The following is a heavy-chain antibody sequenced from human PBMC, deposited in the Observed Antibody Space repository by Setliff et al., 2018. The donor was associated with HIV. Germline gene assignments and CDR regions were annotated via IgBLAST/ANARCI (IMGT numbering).Heavy chain of an antibody. J-gene: IGHJ4*02. V-gene: IGHV4-39*07. D-gene: IGHD3-10*01. CDR2: IYYSGST. CDR3: ARDDTLLWFGEPKSDDC. CDR1: GGSISSSSYY. Sequence: SETLSLTCTVSGGSISSSSYYWGWIRQPPGKGLEWIGSIYYSGSTYYNPSLKSRVTISVDTSKNQFSLKLSSVTAADTAVYYCARDDTLLWFGEPKSDDCWGQGTLVTVSS.